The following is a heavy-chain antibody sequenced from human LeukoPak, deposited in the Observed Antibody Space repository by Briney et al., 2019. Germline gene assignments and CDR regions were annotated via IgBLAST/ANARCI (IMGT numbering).Heavy chain of an antibody. CDR1: GFTLSSYE. CDR2: ISSSGSTI. CDR3: ARESPGATRDY. V-gene: IGHV3-48*03. J-gene: IGHJ4*02. D-gene: IGHD1-26*01. Sequence: RGALRLSRAAPGFTLSSYEMNWVRQAPRKGRERVLYISSSGSTIYYADAVKGRFTISRDNAKISMYLQMDSLRAEDTAVYYCARESPGATRDYWGQGALVTVSS.